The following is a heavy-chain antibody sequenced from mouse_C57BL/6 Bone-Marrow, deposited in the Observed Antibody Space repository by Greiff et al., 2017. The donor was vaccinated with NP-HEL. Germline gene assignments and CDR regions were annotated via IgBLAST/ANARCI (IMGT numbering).Heavy chain of an antibody. CDR2: IYPGSGNT. Sequence: VKLMESGAELVRPGASVKLSCKASGYTFTDYYINWVKQRPGQGLEWIARIYPGSGNTYYNEKFKGKATLTAEKSSSTAYMQIRSLTSEDYAVYFCARVYYDYDGGFAYWGQGTLVTVSA. CDR3: ARVYYDYDGGFAY. D-gene: IGHD2-4*01. J-gene: IGHJ3*01. V-gene: IGHV1-76*01. CDR1: GYTFTDYY.